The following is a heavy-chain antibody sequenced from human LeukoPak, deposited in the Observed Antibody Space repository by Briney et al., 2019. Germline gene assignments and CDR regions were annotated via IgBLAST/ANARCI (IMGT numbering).Heavy chain of an antibody. CDR2: INHGGST. V-gene: IGHV4-34*01. CDR1: GGSFSGYY. CDR3: ARGSATGYYTFDY. D-gene: IGHD3/OR15-3a*01. J-gene: IGHJ4*02. Sequence: SETLSLTCAVYGGSFSGYYWSWIRQPPGKGLEWIGEINHGGSTNYNPSLKSRVTISVDTSKNQFSLKLSSVTAADTAVYYCARGSATGYYTFDYWGQGTLVTVSS.